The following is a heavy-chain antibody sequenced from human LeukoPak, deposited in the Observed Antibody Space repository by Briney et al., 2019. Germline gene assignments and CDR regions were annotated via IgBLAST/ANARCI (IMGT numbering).Heavy chain of an antibody. CDR2: ISRDGSNK. CDR1: GFTFRSYG. D-gene: IGHD3-22*01. J-gene: IGHJ4*02. Sequence: PGGSLRLSCGASGFTFRSYGMHWVRQAPGKGLEWVAVISRDGSNKYYADSVKGRFTISRDNSKNTLHLQMNSLRGEDTAVYYCAEAMYADYDSSDLWGQGTLVTVSS. V-gene: IGHV3-30*18. CDR3: AEAMYADYDSSDL.